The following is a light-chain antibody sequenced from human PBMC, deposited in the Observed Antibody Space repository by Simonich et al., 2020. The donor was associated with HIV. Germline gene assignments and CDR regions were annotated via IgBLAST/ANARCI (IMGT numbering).Light chain of an antibody. CDR2: WAS. Sequence: DIVMTQSPDSLAVSLGERATINCKSSQSVLYNSNNKNYLAWYQQKPGQPPKLLIYWASTRESGVPERFSGSGSGTDFTLTISSLQAEDVAVYYCQQYYSTPFTFGPGTKVDIK. CDR3: QQYYSTPFT. CDR1: QSVLYNSNNKNY. V-gene: IGKV4-1*01. J-gene: IGKJ3*01.